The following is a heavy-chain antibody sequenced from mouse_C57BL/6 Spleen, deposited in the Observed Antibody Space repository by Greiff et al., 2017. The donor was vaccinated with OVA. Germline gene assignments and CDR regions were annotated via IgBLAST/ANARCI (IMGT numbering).Heavy chain of an antibody. Sequence: EVMLVESGGGLVQPKGSLKLSCAASGFTFNTYAMHWVRQAPGKGLEWVARIRSKSSNYATYYADSVKDRFTISRDDSQSMLYLQMNNLKTDDTAIYYCVRDEEIYYYGSSLYAYWGQGTLVTVSA. CDR1: GFTFNTYA. D-gene: IGHD1-1*01. J-gene: IGHJ3*01. CDR3: VRDEEIYYYGSSLYAY. V-gene: IGHV10-3*01. CDR2: IRSKSSNYAT.